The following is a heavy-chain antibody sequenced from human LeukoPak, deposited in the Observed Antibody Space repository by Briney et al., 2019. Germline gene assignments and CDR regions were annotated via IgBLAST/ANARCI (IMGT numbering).Heavy chain of an antibody. J-gene: IGHJ6*03. V-gene: IGHV4-38-2*02. D-gene: IGHD3-3*01. Sequence: SETLSLTCTVSGYSISSGYYWGWIRQPPGKGLEWIGSIYHSGSTYYNPSLKSRVTISVDTSKNQFSLKLSSVTAADTAVYYCARVHYDPYYYYYMDVWGKGTTVTVSS. CDR1: GYSISSGYY. CDR3: ARVHYDPYYYYYMDV. CDR2: IYHSGST.